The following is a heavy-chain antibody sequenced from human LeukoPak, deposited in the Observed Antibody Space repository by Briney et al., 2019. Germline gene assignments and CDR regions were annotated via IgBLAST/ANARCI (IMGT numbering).Heavy chain of an antibody. D-gene: IGHD3-3*02. Sequence: KPSETLSLTCTVSGGSISSYYRSWIRQPPGKGLEWIGYIYYSGSTNYNPSLKSRVTISVDTSKNQFSLKLSSVTAADTAVYYCARALNWFDPWGQGTLVTVSS. CDR3: ARALNWFDP. CDR2: IYYSGST. V-gene: IGHV4-59*01. CDR1: GGSISSYY. J-gene: IGHJ5*02.